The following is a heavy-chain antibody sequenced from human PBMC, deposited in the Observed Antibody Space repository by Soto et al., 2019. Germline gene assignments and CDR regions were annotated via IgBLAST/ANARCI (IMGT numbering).Heavy chain of an antibody. CDR2: ISYDGSNK. Sequence: GGSLRLSCAASGFTFSSYGMHWVRQAPGKGLEWVAVISYDGSNKYYPDSVKGRFTISRDNSKNTLYLQLNRLRAEDTAVYYCAKEVPYCSGGRCYGGGFFDYWGQGTLVTVSS. D-gene: IGHD2-15*01. V-gene: IGHV3-30*18. CDR1: GFTFSSYG. J-gene: IGHJ4*02. CDR3: AKEVPYCSGGRCYGGGFFDY.